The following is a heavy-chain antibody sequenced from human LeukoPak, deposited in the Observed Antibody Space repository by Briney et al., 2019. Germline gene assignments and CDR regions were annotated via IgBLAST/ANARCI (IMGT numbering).Heavy chain of an antibody. V-gene: IGHV4-34*01. CDR2: INHSGST. D-gene: IGHD3-22*01. CDR3: AVTAGYYYDSSGYYH. J-gene: IGHJ5*02. Sequence: PSETLSLTCAVYGGSFSGYYWSWIRQPPGKGLEWIGEINHSGSTNYNPSLKSRVTISVDTSKNQFSLKLSSVTAADTAVYYCAVTAGYYYDSSGYYHWGQGTLVTVSS. CDR1: GGSFSGYY.